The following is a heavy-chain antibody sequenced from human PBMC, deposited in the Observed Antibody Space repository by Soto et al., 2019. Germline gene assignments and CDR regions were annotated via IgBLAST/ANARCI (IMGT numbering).Heavy chain of an antibody. Sequence: GGSLRLSCAASGFTFSSYAMHWVRQAPGKGLEWVAVISYDGSNKYYADSVKGRFTISRDNSKNTLYLQMNSLRAEDTAVYYCARERFGELLDLGRFDYWGQGTLVTVSS. D-gene: IGHD1-26*01. J-gene: IGHJ4*02. V-gene: IGHV3-30-3*01. CDR1: GFTFSSYA. CDR2: ISYDGSNK. CDR3: ARERFGELLDLGRFDY.